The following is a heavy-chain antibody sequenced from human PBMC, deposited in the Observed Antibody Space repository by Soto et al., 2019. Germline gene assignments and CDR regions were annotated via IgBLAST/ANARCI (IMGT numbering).Heavy chain of an antibody. CDR2: ISNGGDT. D-gene: IGHD2-15*01. J-gene: IGHJ3*02. CDR1: GLIVSSSY. CDR3: AREPRYCSGGSCSITRHAFDI. Sequence: EVQLVESGGGLVQPGGSLRLSCAASGLIVSSSYMSWVRQAPGKGLEWVSVISNGGDTHYADSVKGRFSLSRDISNNTLHLEMRRLSVEDTAVYYCAREPRYCSGGSCSITRHAFDIWGQGTMVTVSS. V-gene: IGHV3-66*01.